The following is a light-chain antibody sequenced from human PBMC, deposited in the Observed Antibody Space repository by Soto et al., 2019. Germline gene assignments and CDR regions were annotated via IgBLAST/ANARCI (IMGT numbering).Light chain of an antibody. J-gene: IGKJ2*01. CDR1: QSVSSSY. Sequence: EIVLTQSPGTLSLSPGERATLSCRASQSVSSSYLAWYQQKPGQAPRLLIYGASSRATGSTDRFSGSGSGTDVTLTISRLEPEDFAVYYCQQYGSSPPMYTFGQGTKLEIK. CDR3: QQYGSSPPMYT. V-gene: IGKV3-20*01. CDR2: GAS.